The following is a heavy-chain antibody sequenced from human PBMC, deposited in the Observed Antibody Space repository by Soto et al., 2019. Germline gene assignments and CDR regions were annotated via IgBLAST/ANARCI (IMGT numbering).Heavy chain of an antibody. CDR2: IYYSGST. Sequence: SKPLSLTCTVSGCSISSGDYYWSWIRQPPGKGLEWIWYIYYSGSTYYNPSLKSRVTISVDTSKNQFSLKLSSVTAADTAVYYCARGHSSSSWNYYYYGMDVWGQGTTVTVS. V-gene: IGHV4-30-4*01. CDR1: GCSISSGDYY. D-gene: IGHD6-6*01. J-gene: IGHJ6*02. CDR3: ARGHSSSSWNYYYYGMDV.